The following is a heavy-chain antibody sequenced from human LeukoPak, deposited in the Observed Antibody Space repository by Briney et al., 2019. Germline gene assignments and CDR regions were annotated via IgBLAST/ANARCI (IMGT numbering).Heavy chain of an antibody. CDR2: IRYDGSNK. V-gene: IGHV3-30*02. J-gene: IGHJ4*02. D-gene: IGHD6-13*01. CDR1: GFTFSSYG. CDR3: ANVLPYSSGWSEHYFDY. Sequence: PGGSLRLSCAASGFTFSSYGMHWVRQAPGKGLEWVAFIRYDGSNKYYADSVKGRFTISRDNSKNTLYLQMNSLRAEDTAVYYCANVLPYSSGWSEHYFDYWGQGTLVTVSS.